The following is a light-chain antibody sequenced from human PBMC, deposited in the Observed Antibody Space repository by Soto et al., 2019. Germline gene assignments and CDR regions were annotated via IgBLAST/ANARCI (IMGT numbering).Light chain of an antibody. Sequence: DIQLTQSPSPLSASVGDRVAITCLASQSISTYLNWYQQKPGKAPKVLIYAASNLQSGVPPRFSGSGSGTDFPLTISSLQPEDVATYFCQQSYRTPITFGQGTRLEIK. V-gene: IGKV1-39*01. J-gene: IGKJ5*01. CDR2: AAS. CDR1: QSISTY. CDR3: QQSYRTPIT.